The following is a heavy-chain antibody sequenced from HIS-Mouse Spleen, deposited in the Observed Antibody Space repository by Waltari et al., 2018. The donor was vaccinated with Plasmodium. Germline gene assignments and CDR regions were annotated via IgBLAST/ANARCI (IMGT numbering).Heavy chain of an antibody. J-gene: IGHJ6*02. CDR1: GDSVSSTSAA. CDR2: TSYRSKWYN. D-gene: IGHD1-1*01. V-gene: IGHV6-1*01. Sequence: QVQLQQSGPGLVKPSQTLSLTCAISGDSVSSTSAAWNWLRQSPSRGLEWLGRTSYRSKWYNDYAVSVKSRITINPDTSKNQFSLQLNSVTPEDTAVYYCARGWNYYYYGMDVWGQGTTVTVSS. CDR3: ARGWNYYYYGMDV.